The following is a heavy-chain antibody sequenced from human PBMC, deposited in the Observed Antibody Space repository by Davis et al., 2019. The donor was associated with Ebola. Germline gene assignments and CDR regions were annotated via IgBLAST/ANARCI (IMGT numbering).Heavy chain of an antibody. CDR2: IYYSGST. CDR3: ARVSYGHFDY. D-gene: IGHD4-17*01. CDR1: GGSISSYY. J-gene: IGHJ4*02. Sequence: SETLSLTCTVSGGSISSYYWSWIRQPPGKGLEWTGYIYYSGSTNYNPSPTSRVTIAVDTSKNQFPLKLSSVTAADTAVYYCARVSYGHFDYWGQGTLVTVSS. V-gene: IGHV4-59*01.